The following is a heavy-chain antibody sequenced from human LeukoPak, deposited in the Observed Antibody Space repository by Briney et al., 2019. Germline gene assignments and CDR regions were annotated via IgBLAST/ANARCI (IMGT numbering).Heavy chain of an antibody. CDR3: AKSPDRGGYYGYFDY. J-gene: IGHJ4*02. V-gene: IGHV3-23*01. CDR2: ISGSGGST. Sequence: PEGSLRLSCAASGFTLSSYAMSWVRQAPGKGLEWVSTISGSGGSTYYADSVKGRFTISRDNSKNTLYLQMNSLGAEDTAVYYCAKSPDRGGYYGYFDYWGQGTLVTVSS. CDR1: GFTLSSYA. D-gene: IGHD3-22*01.